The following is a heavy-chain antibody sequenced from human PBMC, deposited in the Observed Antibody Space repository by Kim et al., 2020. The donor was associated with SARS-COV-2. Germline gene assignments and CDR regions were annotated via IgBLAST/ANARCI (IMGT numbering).Heavy chain of an antibody. V-gene: IGHV3-49*03. CDR2: IRSKAYDGTS. CDR1: GFIFGDYA. J-gene: IGHJ4*02. D-gene: IGHD6-19*01. Sequence: GGSLRLSCRTSGFIFGDYAMSWFRQAPGKGLEWVGFIRSKAYDGTSEYAASVEGRFTISRDDSKGIAYLQMSSLKTEDTAVYYCTRARQWLVGFDSWGQGTLVTVSS. CDR3: TRARQWLVGFDS.